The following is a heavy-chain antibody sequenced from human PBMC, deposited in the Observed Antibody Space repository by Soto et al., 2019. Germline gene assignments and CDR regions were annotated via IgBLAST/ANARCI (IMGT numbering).Heavy chain of an antibody. D-gene: IGHD4-17*01. J-gene: IGHJ3*01. CDR3: ARGEDYGDYFWGDTFDL. CDR1: GDSVSSNSAA. Sequence: PSQTLSLTCAISGDSVSSNSAAWNWIRQSPSRGLEWLGRTYYRSKWYNDYAVSVKSRITINPDTSKNQFSLHLDSVTPDDMAVYYCARGEDYGDYFWGDTFDLRGQGTTVTVSS. V-gene: IGHV6-1*01. CDR2: TYYRSKWYN.